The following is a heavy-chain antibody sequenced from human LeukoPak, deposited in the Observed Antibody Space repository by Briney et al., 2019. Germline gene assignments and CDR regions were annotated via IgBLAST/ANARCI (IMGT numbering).Heavy chain of an antibody. Sequence: SVKVSCKASGGTFSSYAISWVRQAPGQGLEWMGGIIPIFSTANYAQKFQGRVTITTDESTSTAYMELSSLRSEDTAVYYCASSARPYSSSWYITYYYYYMDVWGKGTTVTVSS. D-gene: IGHD6-13*01. V-gene: IGHV1-69*05. CDR3: ASSARPYSSSWYITYYYYYMDV. CDR1: GGTFSSYA. J-gene: IGHJ6*03. CDR2: IIPIFSTA.